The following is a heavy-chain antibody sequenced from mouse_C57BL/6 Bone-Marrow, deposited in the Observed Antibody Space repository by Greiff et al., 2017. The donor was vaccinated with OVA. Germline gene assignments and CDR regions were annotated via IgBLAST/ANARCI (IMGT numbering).Heavy chain of an antibody. CDR2: IHPNSGST. D-gene: IGHD1-1*01. CDR3: AREGGIYYYGSSACDY. V-gene: IGHV1-64*01. CDR1: GYTFTSYW. J-gene: IGHJ2*01. Sequence: QVQLQQPGAELVKPGASVKLSCKASGYTFTSYWMHWVKQRPGQGLEWIGMIHPNSGSTKYNEKFKSKATLTVDKSSSTAYMQLSRLTSEDSAVYSRAREGGIYYYGSSACDYWGQGTTLTVSS.